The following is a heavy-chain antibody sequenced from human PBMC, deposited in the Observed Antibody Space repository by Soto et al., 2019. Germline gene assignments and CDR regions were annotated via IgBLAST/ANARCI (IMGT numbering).Heavy chain of an antibody. CDR2: ISYNGFT. CDR1: GGSNSSGTYY. D-gene: IGHD3-22*01. V-gene: IGHV4-31*02. Sequence: QVQLQESGPGLVKPSQTLSLTCTVSGGSNSSGTYYWSWIRQHPGKGLEWIGYISYNGFTYYNPSLKRRVIMSVDTSQSQFSLKLTSVTAADTAVYYCARRASSGHWYFDLWGRGTLVTVSS. J-gene: IGHJ2*01. CDR3: ARRASSGHWYFDL.